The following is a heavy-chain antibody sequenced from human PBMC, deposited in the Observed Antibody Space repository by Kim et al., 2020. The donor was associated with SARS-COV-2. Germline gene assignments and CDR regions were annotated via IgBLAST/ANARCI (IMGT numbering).Heavy chain of an antibody. CDR3: ARDVDSGSYYYYYGMDV. D-gene: IGHD1-26*01. V-gene: IGHV1-69*04. J-gene: IGHJ6*02. Sequence: FQGRVTITADKSTSTAYMELSSLRSEDTAVYYCARDVDSGSYYYYYGMDVWGQGTTVTVSS.